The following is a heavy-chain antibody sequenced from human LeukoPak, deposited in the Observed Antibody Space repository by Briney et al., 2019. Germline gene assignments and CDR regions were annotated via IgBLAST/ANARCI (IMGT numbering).Heavy chain of an antibody. Sequence: GGSLRLSCAASGFTFSDYYMSWIRQAPGKGLEWVSYISGSSDYTNYADSVKGRLTISRDNAKNSLYLQMNSLRAEDTAVYYCARDISYCGGDCAPYYFDYWGQGTLVTVSS. D-gene: IGHD2-21*02. J-gene: IGHJ4*02. CDR1: GFTFSDYY. CDR3: ARDISYCGGDCAPYYFDY. V-gene: IGHV3-11*05. CDR2: ISGSSDYT.